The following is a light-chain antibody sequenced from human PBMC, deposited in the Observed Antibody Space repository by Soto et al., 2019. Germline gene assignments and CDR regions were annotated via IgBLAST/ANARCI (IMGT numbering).Light chain of an antibody. CDR2: GAS. J-gene: IGKJ4*01. V-gene: IGKV3-11*01. Sequence: ELVLTQSPATLSLSPGDIATLSCRASQSISSYLAWYQQKPGQAPRLLIYGASNRATGIPARFSGSGSGTDFTLTISSLEPEDFALYYCQQRRNWLTFGGGTKVEIK. CDR1: QSISSY. CDR3: QQRRNWLT.